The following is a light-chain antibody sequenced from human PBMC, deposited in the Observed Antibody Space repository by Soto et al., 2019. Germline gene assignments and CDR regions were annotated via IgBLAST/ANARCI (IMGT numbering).Light chain of an antibody. V-gene: IGLV1-40*01. J-gene: IGLJ3*02. Sequence: QSVLTQPPSVSGAPGQKVTISCTRSSSNIGAAYDVHWYQHLPGTAPKLLIYGNNNRPSGVPDRFSGSKSGTSASLAITGLQAEDEADYYGQSYDSILSGWVFGGGTKLTVL. CDR3: QSYDSILSGWV. CDR2: GNN. CDR1: SSNIGAAYD.